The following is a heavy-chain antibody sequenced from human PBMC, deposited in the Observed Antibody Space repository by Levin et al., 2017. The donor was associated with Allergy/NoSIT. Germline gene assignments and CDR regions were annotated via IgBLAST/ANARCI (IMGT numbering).Heavy chain of an antibody. J-gene: IGHJ4*02. CDR3: ARGFDVDY. Sequence: ASETLSLTCTVSGGSITSYYWTWFRQPPGKGLEWIGHISDSGSTNYNPSLKSRATISIDTSQNQFSLNLYTVTAADAAVYYCARGFDVDYWGQGTPVTVSS. CDR1: GGSITSYY. V-gene: IGHV4-59*01. CDR2: ISDSGST.